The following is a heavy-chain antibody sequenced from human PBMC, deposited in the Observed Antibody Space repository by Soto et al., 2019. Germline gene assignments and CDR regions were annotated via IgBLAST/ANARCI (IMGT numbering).Heavy chain of an antibody. Sequence: GGSLRLSCAASGFTFSSYAMSWVRQAPGKGLEWVSAISGSGGSTYYADSVKGRFTISGDNSKNTLYLQMNSLRAEDTAVYYCAKIGLGYYTLNWFDPWGQGTLVTVSS. CDR2: ISGSGGST. V-gene: IGHV3-23*01. D-gene: IGHD3-3*01. CDR1: GFTFSSYA. J-gene: IGHJ5*02. CDR3: AKIGLGYYTLNWFDP.